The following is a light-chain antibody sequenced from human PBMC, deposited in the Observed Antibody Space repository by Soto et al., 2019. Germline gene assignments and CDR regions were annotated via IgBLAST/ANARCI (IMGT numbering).Light chain of an antibody. V-gene: IGKV3D-7*01. CDR1: QSVTSNY. J-gene: IGKJ4*01. CDR2: GAS. Sequence: SGERIDPRGRRASQSVTSNYLAWYQQKPGQAPGLLIYGASTRATGIPARFSGSGFGTRFTLCISLLQPDDFVVSFWRQAYLFVTFGGGTKV. CDR3: RQAYLFVT.